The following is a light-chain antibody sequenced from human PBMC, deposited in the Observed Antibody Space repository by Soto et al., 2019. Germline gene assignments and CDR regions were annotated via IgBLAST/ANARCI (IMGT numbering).Light chain of an antibody. CDR1: QSLLHTDGFNY. J-gene: IGKJ4*01. CDR3: MQTLQPPLT. Sequence: DILMTQSPLSLPVTPGEPASISCRASQSLLHTDGFNYLDWYLQKPGQSPQLLIYLASHRASGGPERFKGNGSSNDFTLKIKRVEAWEVGGYYCMQTLQPPLTFGGGTKVEMK. CDR2: LAS. V-gene: IGKV2-28*01.